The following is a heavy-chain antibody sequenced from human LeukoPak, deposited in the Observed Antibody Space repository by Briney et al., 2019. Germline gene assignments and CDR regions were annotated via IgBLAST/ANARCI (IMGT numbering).Heavy chain of an antibody. J-gene: IGHJ4*02. CDR3: TRPTLGY. CDR2: IRSKSFNYAT. V-gene: IGHV3-73*01. Sequence: PGGSLRLSCAASGFTFSDSAMHWVRQASGKGLEWVGRIRSKSFNYATAFAASVEGRFTISRDDSKSTAYLQLSSLKTEDTAVYYCTRPTLGYWGQGTLVTVSS. CDR1: GFTFSDSA. D-gene: IGHD7-27*01.